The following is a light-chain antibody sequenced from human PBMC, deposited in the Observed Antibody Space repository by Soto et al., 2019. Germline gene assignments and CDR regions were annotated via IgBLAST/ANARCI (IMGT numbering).Light chain of an antibody. CDR1: RDINTW. J-gene: IGKJ3*01. CDR3: QLAYSVAYA. V-gene: IGKV1-12*02. CDR2: AAA. Sequence: DIQMTQSPSSVSASVGDRVTITCRASRDINTWLAWYQQKPGKAPKLLIDAAATVQSGGPSRSSGSESGTDFTLTISSLQPEDSGTYYCQLAYSVAYAFGPAPK.